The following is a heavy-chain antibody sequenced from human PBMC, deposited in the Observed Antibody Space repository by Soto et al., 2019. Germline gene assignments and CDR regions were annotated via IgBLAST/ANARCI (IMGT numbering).Heavy chain of an antibody. D-gene: IGHD2-21*02. CDR2: ISDPGTST. Sequence: SLRLSCAASGFTFGNYAMNWVRQAPGKGLEWISSISDPGTSTYYANSVKGRFSMSRDNSKNTLFLQMNRLRADDTAVYFCAKSLVTPSDAFDLWGRGTLVTVSS. CDR1: GFTFGNYA. CDR3: AKSLVTPSDAFDL. V-gene: IGHV3-23*01. J-gene: IGHJ3*01.